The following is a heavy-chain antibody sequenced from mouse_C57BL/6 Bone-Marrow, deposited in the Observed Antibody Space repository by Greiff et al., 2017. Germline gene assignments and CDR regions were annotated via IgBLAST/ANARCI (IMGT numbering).Heavy chain of an antibody. CDR1: GYTFTDYY. CDR3: ARVRDYSFFDY. D-gene: IGHD2-12*01. J-gene: IGHJ2*01. V-gene: IGHV1-19*01. CDR2: INPYNGGT. Sequence: EVQLQQSGPVLVKPGASVKMSCKASGYTFTDYYMNWVKQSHGKSLEWIGVINPYNGGTSYNQKFKGKATLTVDKSSSTAYMELNSLTSEDSAVYYCARVRDYSFFDYWGQGTTLTVSS.